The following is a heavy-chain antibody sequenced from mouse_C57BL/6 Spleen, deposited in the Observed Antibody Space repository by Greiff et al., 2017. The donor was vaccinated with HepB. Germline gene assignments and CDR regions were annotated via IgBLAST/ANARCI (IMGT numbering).Heavy chain of an antibody. V-gene: IGHV1-82*01. J-gene: IGHJ1*03. CDR1: GYAFSSSW. CDR2: IYPGDGDT. CDR3: ARSDYYYGYWYFDV. D-gene: IGHD1-1*01. Sequence: VQGVESGPELVKPGASVKISCKASGYAFSSSWMNWVKQRPGKGLEWIGRIYPGDGDTNYNGKFKGKATLTADKSSSTAYMQLSSLTSEDSAVYFCARSDYYYGYWYFDVWGTGTTVTVSS.